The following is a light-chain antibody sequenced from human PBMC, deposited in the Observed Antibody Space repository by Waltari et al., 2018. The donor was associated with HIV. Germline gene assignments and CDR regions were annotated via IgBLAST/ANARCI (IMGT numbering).Light chain of an antibody. Sequence: DIQMTQSPPSLSKSVGDRVTLSCRASHNIDTYLNWYQHKPGRAPNLLIFAASTLQSGVPSRCSGSGSGTHFALTITSLQREDFAIYYCQQSYTTPPTFGQGT. J-gene: IGKJ1*01. CDR2: AAS. V-gene: IGKV1-39*01. CDR1: HNIDTY. CDR3: QQSYTTPPT.